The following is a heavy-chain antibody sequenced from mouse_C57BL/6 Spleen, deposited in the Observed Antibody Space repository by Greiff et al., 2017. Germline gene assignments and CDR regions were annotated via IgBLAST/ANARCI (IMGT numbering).Heavy chain of an antibody. Sequence: QVQLQQPGAELVMPGASVKLSCKASGYTFTSYWMHWVKQRPGQGLEWIGEIDPSDSYTNYNQKFKGKSTLTVDKSSSTAYMQLSSLTSEDTAVYYCARSGDYYGSSPYYFDYWGQGTTLTVSS. J-gene: IGHJ2*01. CDR2: IDPSDSYT. CDR3: ARSGDYYGSSPYYFDY. D-gene: IGHD1-1*01. V-gene: IGHV1-69*01. CDR1: GYTFTSYW.